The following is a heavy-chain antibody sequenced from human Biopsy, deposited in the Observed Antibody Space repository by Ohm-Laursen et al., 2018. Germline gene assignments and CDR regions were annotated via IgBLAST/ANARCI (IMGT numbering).Heavy chain of an antibody. J-gene: IGHJ1*01. CDR3: ATKLTGYFHH. CDR2: NIPILGTG. Sequence: SVKVSCKAPGGTFSNYGVNWVRQAPGQGLEWMGGNIPILGTGNYAQKFQDRVTVAADTSTSTATMELRSLRSDDTAVYYCATKLTGYFHHWGQGTLVIVSS. D-gene: IGHD3-9*01. V-gene: IGHV1-69*06. CDR1: GGTFSNYG.